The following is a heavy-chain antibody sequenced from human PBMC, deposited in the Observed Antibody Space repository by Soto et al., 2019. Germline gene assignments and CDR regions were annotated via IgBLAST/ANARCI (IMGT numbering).Heavy chain of an antibody. J-gene: IGHJ5*02. CDR3: ARDLKGDYIWGSYRYTDLFDL. V-gene: IGHV3-11*01. CDR1: GFTFSDYY. D-gene: IGHD3-16*02. CDR2: ISSSGSTI. Sequence: PGGSLRLSCAASGFTFSDYYMSWIRQAPGKGLEWVSYISSSGSTIYYADSVKGRFTISRDNAKNSLYLQMNSLRAEDTAVYYCARDLKGDYIWGSYRYTDLFDLWAQGTLVIVSS.